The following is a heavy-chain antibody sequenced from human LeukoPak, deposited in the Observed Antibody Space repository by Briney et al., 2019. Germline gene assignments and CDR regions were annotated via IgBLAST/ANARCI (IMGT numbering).Heavy chain of an antibody. D-gene: IGHD2-15*01. CDR2: ISWNSGSI. CDR3: AALSGYCSGGSCFQRFDP. Sequence: GGSLRLSCAASGFTFDDYAMNWVRQAPGKGLEWVSAISWNSGSIGYADSVKGRFTISRDNAKNSLYLQMNSLRAEDTALYYCAALSGYCSGGSCFQRFDPWGQGTLVTVSS. CDR1: GFTFDDYA. V-gene: IGHV3-9*01. J-gene: IGHJ5*02.